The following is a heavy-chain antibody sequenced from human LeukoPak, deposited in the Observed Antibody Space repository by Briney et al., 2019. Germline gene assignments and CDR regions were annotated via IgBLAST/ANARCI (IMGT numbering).Heavy chain of an antibody. D-gene: IGHD3-16*01. V-gene: IGHV4-34*01. J-gene: IGHJ3*02. CDR3: ARGSWGGTICDVFDI. CDR1: GGSFSGYY. CDR2: INHSGST. Sequence: SETLSLTCAVYGGSFSGYYWSWIRQPPGKGLEWIGEINHSGSTNYNPSLKSRVTISVDTSKNQFSLKLSSVTAADTAVYYCARGSWGGTICDVFDIWGQGTMVTVSS.